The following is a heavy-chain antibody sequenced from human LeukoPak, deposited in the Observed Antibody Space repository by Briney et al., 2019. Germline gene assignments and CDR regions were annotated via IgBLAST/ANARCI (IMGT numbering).Heavy chain of an antibody. V-gene: IGHV1-2*02. CDR1: GYTFTGYY. CDR3: ARVPTIMANYYYYMDV. Sequence: ASVKVSCKASGYTFTGYYMHWVRQAPGQGLEWMGWINPNSGGTNYAQKFQGRVTMTRDTSISTAYMELSRLRSDDTAVYYCARVPTIMANYYYYMDVWGKGTTVTISS. J-gene: IGHJ6*03. CDR2: INPNSGGT. D-gene: IGHD5-24*01.